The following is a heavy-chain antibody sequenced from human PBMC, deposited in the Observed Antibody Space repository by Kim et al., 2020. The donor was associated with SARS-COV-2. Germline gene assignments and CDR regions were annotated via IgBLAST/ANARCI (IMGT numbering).Heavy chain of an antibody. D-gene: IGHD2-15*01. J-gene: IGHJ6*02. CDR1: GYTFTSYY. CDR2: INPSGGST. V-gene: IGHV1-46*01. Sequence: ASVKVSCKASGYTFTSYYMHWVRQAPGQGLEWMGIINPSGGSTSYAQKFQGRVTMTRDTSTSTVYMELSSLRSEDTAVYYCARYGAATTIYYYYGMDVWGQGTTVTVSS. CDR3: ARYGAATTIYYYYGMDV.